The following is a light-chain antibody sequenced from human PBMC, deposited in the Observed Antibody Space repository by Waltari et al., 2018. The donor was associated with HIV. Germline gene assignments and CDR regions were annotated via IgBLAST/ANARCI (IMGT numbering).Light chain of an antibody. J-gene: IGKJ2*01. CDR1: QSVSSSY. V-gene: IGKV3-20*01. CDR3: QQFGSTPQGSRVT. Sequence: EIVLTQSPATLSLSPGERATLSCGASQSVSSSYLAWYQQKPGQAPRLLIYGASSRATGIPDRFSGSGSGTDFTLTISRLEPEDFAVYYCQQFGSTPQGSRVTFGQGTKLEIK. CDR2: GAS.